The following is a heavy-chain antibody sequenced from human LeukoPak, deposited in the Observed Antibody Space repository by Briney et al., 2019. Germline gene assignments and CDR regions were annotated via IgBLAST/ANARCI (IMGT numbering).Heavy chain of an antibody. V-gene: IGHV3-23*01. Sequence: PGGSLRLSCAASGFTFSSYAMSWVRQAPGKGLEWVSAISGSGGSTYYADSLKGRFTIYRDNSKNTLYLQMNSLRAEGTAVYYCAKMDSPGYYYASMDYWGQGTLVTVSS. CDR3: AKMDSPGYYYASMDY. J-gene: IGHJ4*02. CDR2: ISGSGGST. D-gene: IGHD3-22*01. CDR1: GFTFSSYA.